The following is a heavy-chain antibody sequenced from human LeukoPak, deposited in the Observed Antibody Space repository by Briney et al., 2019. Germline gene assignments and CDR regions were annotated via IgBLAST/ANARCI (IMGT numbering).Heavy chain of an antibody. CDR1: GGSFSGYY. Sequence: PSETLSLTCALYGGSFSGYYWSWIRQPPGKGLEWIGEINHSGSTNYNPSLKSRVTISVDTSKNQFSLKLSSVTAADTAVYYCARGDFWSGPDYWGQGTLVTVSS. D-gene: IGHD3-3*01. CDR3: ARGDFWSGPDY. V-gene: IGHV4-34*01. J-gene: IGHJ4*02. CDR2: INHSGST.